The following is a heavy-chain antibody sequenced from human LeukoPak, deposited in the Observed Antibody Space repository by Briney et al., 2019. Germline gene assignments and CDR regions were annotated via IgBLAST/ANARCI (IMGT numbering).Heavy chain of an antibody. V-gene: IGHV4-34*01. D-gene: IGHD1-26*01. CDR1: GGSFSAYY. CDR2: INHSGST. CDR3: ARGPELLRAFDY. J-gene: IGHJ4*02. Sequence: PSETLSLTCAVYGGSFSAYYWSWIRQPPGKGLEWIGEINHSGSTNYNPSLKSRVTISVDTSKNQFSLKLSSVTAADTAVYYCARGPELLRAFDYWGQGTLVTVFS.